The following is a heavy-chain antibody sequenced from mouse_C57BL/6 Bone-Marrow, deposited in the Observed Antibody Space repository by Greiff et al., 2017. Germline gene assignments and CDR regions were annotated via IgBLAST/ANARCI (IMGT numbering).Heavy chain of an antibody. Sequence: QVQLQQSGAELARPGASVKLSCKASGYTFTSYGISWVKQRTGQGLEWIGEIYPRSGNTYYNEKFKGKATLTADKSSSTAYMELRSLTSEDSAVYFYARRAVVVPRWYFDVWGTGTTVTVSS. V-gene: IGHV1-81*01. CDR3: ARRAVVVPRWYFDV. CDR1: GYTFTSYG. D-gene: IGHD1-1*01. CDR2: IYPRSGNT. J-gene: IGHJ1*03.